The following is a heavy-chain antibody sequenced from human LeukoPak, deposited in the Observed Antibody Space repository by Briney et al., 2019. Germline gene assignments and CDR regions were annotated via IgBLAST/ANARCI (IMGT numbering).Heavy chain of an antibody. CDR1: GGSISSSGYY. Sequence: SETLSLTCTASGGSISSSGYYWDWIRQAPGKGLEWIASISYGGTTYYNPSLKSRVTISEDRSKNQFSLKLSSVTAADTAVYYCARLRDGRWLLEYWGQGTLVTVSS. V-gene: IGHV4-39*01. J-gene: IGHJ4*02. CDR3: ARLRDGRWLLEY. D-gene: IGHD5-24*01. CDR2: ISYGGTT.